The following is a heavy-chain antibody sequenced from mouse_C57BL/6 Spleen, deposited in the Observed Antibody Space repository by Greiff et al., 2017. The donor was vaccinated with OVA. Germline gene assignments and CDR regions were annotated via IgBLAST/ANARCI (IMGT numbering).Heavy chain of an antibody. CDR2: IDPSDSYT. D-gene: IGHD2-3*01. CDR3: ASWAMMVTSYLDY. CDR1: GYTFTSYW. J-gene: IGHJ2*01. Sequence: QVQLQQPGAELVRPGTSVKLSCKASGYTFTSYWMHWVKQRPGQGLEWIGVIDPSDSYTNYNQKFKGKATLTVDTSSSTAYMQLSSLTSEDSAVYYCASWAMMVTSYLDYWGQGTTLTVSS. V-gene: IGHV1-59*01.